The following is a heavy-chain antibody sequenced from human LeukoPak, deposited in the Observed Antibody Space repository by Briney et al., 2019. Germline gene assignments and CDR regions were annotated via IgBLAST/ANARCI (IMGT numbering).Heavy chain of an antibody. CDR2: IDPDSGGT. J-gene: IGHJ5*02. CDR3: ARVHRAGGWTLALDP. Sequence: ASVEVSCKASGYTFTGYFMHWVRQAPGQGLEWMGWIDPDSGGTNYAQVFQGRVTVTRDKSISTAYMELSSLRSDDTAVYYCARVHRAGGWTLALDPWGQGTLVTVSS. CDR1: GYTFTGYF. V-gene: IGHV1-2*02. D-gene: IGHD5-12*01.